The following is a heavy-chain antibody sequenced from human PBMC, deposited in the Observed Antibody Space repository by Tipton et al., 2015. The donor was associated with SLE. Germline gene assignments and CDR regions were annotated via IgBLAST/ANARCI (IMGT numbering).Heavy chain of an antibody. CDR3: ARPSFYGMDV. Sequence: TLSLTCTVSGGSISTNYWSWIRQSPGKGLEWIACSDYSGTTYYSPSLKGRVTMSVDTSKNQFSLNLKSVSAADTAVYYCARPSFYGMDVWGQGTTVTVSS. CDR1: GGSISTNY. V-gene: IGHV4-59*01. CDR2: SDYSGTT. J-gene: IGHJ6*02. D-gene: IGHD2-2*01.